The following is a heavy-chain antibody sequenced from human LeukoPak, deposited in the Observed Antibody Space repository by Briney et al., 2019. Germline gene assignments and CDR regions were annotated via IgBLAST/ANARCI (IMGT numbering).Heavy chain of an antibody. CDR2: IYTSGST. V-gene: IGHV4-4*07. J-gene: IGHJ4*02. D-gene: IGHD1-1*01. CDR3: ARAEKNGTSSSYFGY. CDR1: GGSISGYY. Sequence: PSETLSLTCTVSGGSISGYYWSWLRQPAGKGLEWIGRIYTSGSTNYNPSLKSRVTMSVDTSKNQFSLKVRSVTAADTAVYYCARAEKNGTSSSYFGYWGQGTLVTVSS.